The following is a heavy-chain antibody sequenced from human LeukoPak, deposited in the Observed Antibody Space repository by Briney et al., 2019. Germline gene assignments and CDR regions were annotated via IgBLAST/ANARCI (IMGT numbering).Heavy chain of an antibody. CDR3: ARDYNWGVDY. CDR2: IRNDESGK. Sequence: GGSLRLSCAASGFTFTSYYMHWVCQAPGKGLEWVSFIRNDESGKYYADSVKGRFTISRDNSKNTVYLQMNSLRVEDTALYYCARDYNWGVDYWGQGTLVTVSS. D-gene: IGHD7-27*01. J-gene: IGHJ4*02. V-gene: IGHV3-30*02. CDR1: GFTFTSYY.